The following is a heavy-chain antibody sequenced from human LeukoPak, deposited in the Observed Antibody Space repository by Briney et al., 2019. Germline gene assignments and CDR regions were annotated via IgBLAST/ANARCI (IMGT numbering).Heavy chain of an antibody. V-gene: IGHV3-21*01. CDR2: ISSSSSYI. CDR3: ARAGRVVPAAKNAFDI. CDR1: GFTFDDYA. D-gene: IGHD2-2*01. J-gene: IGHJ3*02. Sequence: PGRSLRLSCAASGFTFDDYAMHWVRQAPGKGLEWVSSISSSSSYIYYADSVKGRFTISRDNAKNSLYLQMNSLRAEDTAVYYCARAGRVVPAAKNAFDIWGQGTMVTVSS.